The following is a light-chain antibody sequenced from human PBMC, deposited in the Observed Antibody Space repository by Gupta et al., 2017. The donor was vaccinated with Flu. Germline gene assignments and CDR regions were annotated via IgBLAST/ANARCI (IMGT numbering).Light chain of an antibody. CDR1: SSCVGDYKL. V-gene: IGLV2-23*01. CDR3: CSYAGKTVV. Sequence: QSGLTPPASVSGSPGQSITLSCIGTSSCVGDYKLVSWYQHHPGKGPKLIIYDGIRRPSGVSDRFSGSKSGNTASLTIAGLQGEDEADYDCCSYAGKTVVFGGGTKLTVL. J-gene: IGLJ3*02. CDR2: DGI.